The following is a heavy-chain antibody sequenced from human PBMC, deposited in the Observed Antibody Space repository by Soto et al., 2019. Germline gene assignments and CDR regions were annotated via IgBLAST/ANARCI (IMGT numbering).Heavy chain of an antibody. D-gene: IGHD2-8*01. V-gene: IGHV3-7*01. CDR2: IKQDGSEK. Sequence: EVQLVESGGGSVQPGGSLRLSCVASGFSFSSYWMSWVRQAPGKGLEWVANIKQDGSEKNYVDSVKGRFTISRDNAKNSLYLQMNSLRAEATAVYYCARGGMDGGGQGTLVTVSS. CDR3: ARGGMDG. J-gene: IGHJ4*02. CDR1: GFSFSSYW.